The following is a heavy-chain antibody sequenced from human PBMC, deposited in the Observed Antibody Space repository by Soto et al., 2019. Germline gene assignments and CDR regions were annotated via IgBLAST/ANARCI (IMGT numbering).Heavy chain of an antibody. J-gene: IGHJ6*02. V-gene: IGHV4-61*01. Sequence: SETLSLTCTVSGGSVSSGSYYWSWIRQPPGKGLEWIGYIYYSGSTNYNPSLKRRVTISVDTSKNQFSLKLSSVTAADTAVYYCARDVNHYYYYGMDVWGQGTTVTVS. CDR3: ARDVNHYYYYGMDV. CDR1: GGSVSSGSYY. CDR2: IYYSGST.